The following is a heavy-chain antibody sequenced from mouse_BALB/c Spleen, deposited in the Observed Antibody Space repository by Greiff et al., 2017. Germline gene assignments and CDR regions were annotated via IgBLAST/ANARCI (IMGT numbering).Heavy chain of an antibody. CDR3: ARQVEDYAMDY. CDR2: ISNGGGST. CDR1: GFTFSSYT. V-gene: IGHV5-12-2*01. J-gene: IGHJ4*01. Sequence: EVQGVESGGGLVKPGGSLKLSCAASGFTFSSYTMSWVRQTPEKRLEWVAYISNGGGSTYYPDTVKGRFTISRDNAKNTLYLQMSSLKSEDTAMYYCARQVEDYAMDYWGQGTSVTVSS.